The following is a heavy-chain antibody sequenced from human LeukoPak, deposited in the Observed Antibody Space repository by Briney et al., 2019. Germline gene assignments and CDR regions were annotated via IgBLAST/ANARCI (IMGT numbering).Heavy chain of an antibody. CDR3: ARGYCSGGSCHPLDY. D-gene: IGHD2-15*01. V-gene: IGHV4-61*02. CDR1: GGSISSGSYY. Sequence: SETLSLTCPVSGGSISSGSYYWSWIRQPAGKGLEWIGRIYTSESTNYNPSLKSRVTISVHTSKNQFSLKLSSVTAADTAVYYCARGYCSGGSCHPLDYWGQGTLVTVSS. CDR2: IYTSEST. J-gene: IGHJ4*02.